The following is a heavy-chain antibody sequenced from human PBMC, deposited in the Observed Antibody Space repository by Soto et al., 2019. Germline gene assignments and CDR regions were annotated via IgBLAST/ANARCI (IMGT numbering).Heavy chain of an antibody. Sequence: SETLSLTCSVSGRSVRSGSYYWTWIRQPPGKGLEWIGYIYQSGTTNYNASLKSRVTISIDTSKNQFFLKLNSVTAADTAVYYCARDSSGRHDYWGQGTLVTVSS. V-gene: IGHV4-61*01. D-gene: IGHD3-22*01. J-gene: IGHJ4*02. CDR2: IYQSGTT. CDR1: GRSVRSGSYY. CDR3: ARDSSGRHDY.